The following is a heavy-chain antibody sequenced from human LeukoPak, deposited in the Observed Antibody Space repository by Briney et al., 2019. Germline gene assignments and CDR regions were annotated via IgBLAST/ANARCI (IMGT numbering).Heavy chain of an antibody. V-gene: IGHV3-23*01. CDR3: AKSPYSSGWYRGFDY. J-gene: IGHJ4*02. Sequence: GGSLRLSCTASGFTFSSYTMTWVRQAPGKGLRWVSTITTGGPNTYYADSVKGRFTVSRDDSKNTLYLQMNSLGAEDTAIYYCAKSPYSSGWYRGFDYWAQGTLVTVSS. CDR1: GFTFSSYT. CDR2: ITTGGPNT. D-gene: IGHD6-19*01.